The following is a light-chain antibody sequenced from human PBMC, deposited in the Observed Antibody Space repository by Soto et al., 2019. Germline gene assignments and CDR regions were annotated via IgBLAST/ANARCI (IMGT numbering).Light chain of an antibody. J-gene: IGLJ1*01. CDR3: SSYAGDNTYV. CDR2: EVN. CDR1: SNDVGGYDF. Sequence: QSALTQPPSASGSPGQSVTISCTGTSNDVGGYDFVSWYQQHPGRAPKLIIVEVNKWPSGVPDRFSASKSGNTASLTVSGLQAEDEADYYCSSYAGDNTYVFGTGTKSPS. V-gene: IGLV2-8*01.